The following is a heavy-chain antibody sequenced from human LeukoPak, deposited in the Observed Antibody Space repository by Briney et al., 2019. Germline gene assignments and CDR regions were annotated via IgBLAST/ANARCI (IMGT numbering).Heavy chain of an antibody. CDR1: GGSISSSSYY. CDR3: ARVERTYYAEYYFDY. CDR2: IYYSGST. Sequence: PSETLSLTCTVSGGSISSSSYYWGWIRQPPGKGLEWIGSIYYSGSTYYNPSLKSRVTISVDTSKNQFSLKLSSVTAADTAVYYCARVERTYYAEYYFDYWGQGTLVTVSS. J-gene: IGHJ4*02. V-gene: IGHV4-39*07. D-gene: IGHD1-26*01.